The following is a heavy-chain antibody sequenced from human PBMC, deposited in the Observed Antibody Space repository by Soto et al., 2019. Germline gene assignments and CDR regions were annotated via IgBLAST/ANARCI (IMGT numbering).Heavy chain of an antibody. Sequence: GGSLRLSCAASGFTFSSYGMHWVRQAPGKGLEWVAVISYDGSNKYYADSVKGRFSISRDNSKNTLYLQMNSLRAEDTAVYYCARGQESDHAYFDYWGQGTLVTVSS. J-gene: IGHJ4*02. V-gene: IGHV3-30*03. CDR3: ARGQESDHAYFDY. CDR1: GFTFSSYG. CDR2: ISYDGSNK.